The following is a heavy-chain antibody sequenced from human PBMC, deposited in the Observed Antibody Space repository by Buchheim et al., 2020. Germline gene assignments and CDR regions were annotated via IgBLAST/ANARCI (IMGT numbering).Heavy chain of an antibody. CDR2: ISYDGSNK. CDR1: GFTFSSYA. J-gene: IGHJ4*02. Sequence: QVQLVESGGGVVQPGRSLRLSCAASGFTFSSYAMHWVRQAPGKGLERVAAISYDGSNKYYADSVKGRFTISRDNSKNTLYLQMNSLRAEDTAVYYCAREEKGYYGFWGTGWGQGTL. V-gene: IGHV3-30*04. CDR3: AREEKGYYGFWGTG. D-gene: IGHD3-3*01.